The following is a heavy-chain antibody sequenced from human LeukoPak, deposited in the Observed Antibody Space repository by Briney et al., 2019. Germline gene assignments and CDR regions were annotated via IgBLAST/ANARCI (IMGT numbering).Heavy chain of an antibody. D-gene: IGHD6-19*01. CDR2: ISAYNGNT. V-gene: IGHV1-18*01. Sequence: GASVKVSCKASGYTFTSYGISWVRQAPGQGLEWMGWISAYNGNTNYAQKLQGRVTMTTDTSTSTAYMELRSPRSDDTAVYYCARDHSSGWYPADEYFQHWGQGTLVSVSS. CDR3: ARDHSSGWYPADEYFQH. CDR1: GYTFTSYG. J-gene: IGHJ1*01.